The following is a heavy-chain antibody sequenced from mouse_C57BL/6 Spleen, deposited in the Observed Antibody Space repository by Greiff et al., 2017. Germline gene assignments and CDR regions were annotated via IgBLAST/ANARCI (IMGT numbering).Heavy chain of an antibody. CDR3: ARSGTTVVDYAMDD. D-gene: IGHD1-1*01. CDR2: INPYNGGT. V-gene: IGHV1-19*01. Sequence: VQLQQSGPVLVKPGASVKMSCKASGYTFTDYYMNWVKQSHGKSLEWIGVINPYNGGTSYNQTFKGKATLTVDKSSSTAYMELNSLTSEDSAVYYGARSGTTVVDYAMDDWGQGTSVTVSS. J-gene: IGHJ4*01. CDR1: GYTFTDYY.